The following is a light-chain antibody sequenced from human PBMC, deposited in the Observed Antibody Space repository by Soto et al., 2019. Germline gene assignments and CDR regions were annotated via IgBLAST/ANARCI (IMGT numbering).Light chain of an antibody. CDR1: SSNIGGNS. V-gene: IGLV1-51*01. J-gene: IGLJ1*01. CDR2: DDD. Sequence: QSVLSQPPSVSAAPGQMVTISCSGSSSNIGGNSVSWYQQLPGTAPKLLIYDDDQRPSGIPDRFSGSKSGTSATLGITGFQTGDEADYYCGSWDSSLSAYVFGTGTKV. CDR3: GSWDSSLSAYV.